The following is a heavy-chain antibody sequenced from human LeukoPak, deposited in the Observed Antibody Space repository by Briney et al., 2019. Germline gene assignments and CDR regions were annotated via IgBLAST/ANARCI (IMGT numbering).Heavy chain of an antibody. D-gene: IGHD6-13*01. Sequence: AGGSLRLSCAASGFTFSSYEMNWVRQAPGKGLEWVSYISSSGSTIYYADSVKGRFTISRDNAKNSLYLQMNSLRAEDTAVYYCARLGSSWYQDYYYMDVWGKGTTVTVSS. J-gene: IGHJ6*03. CDR3: ARLGSSWYQDYYYMDV. CDR1: GFTFSSYE. CDR2: ISSSGSTI. V-gene: IGHV3-48*03.